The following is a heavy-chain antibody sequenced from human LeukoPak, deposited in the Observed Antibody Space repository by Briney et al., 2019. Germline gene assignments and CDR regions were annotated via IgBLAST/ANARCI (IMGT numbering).Heavy chain of an antibody. CDR2: IYYSGST. D-gene: IGHD3-10*01. CDR1: GGSISSYY. J-gene: IGHJ5*02. Sequence: PSETLSLTCTVSGGSISSYYWSWLRQPPGKGLEWIGYIYYSGSTNYKPSLKSRVTMSVDTSKGQFSLKLRSVTAADTAVYYCARGGYYGSGNDFRFDPWGQGTLVTVSS. CDR3: ARGGYYGSGNDFRFDP. V-gene: IGHV4-59*01.